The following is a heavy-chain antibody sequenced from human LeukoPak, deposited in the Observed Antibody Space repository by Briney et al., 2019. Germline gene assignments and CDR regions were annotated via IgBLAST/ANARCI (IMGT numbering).Heavy chain of an antibody. V-gene: IGHV4-39*01. J-gene: IGHJ4*02. CDR3: ARSRRVGPNGGDFDY. CDR1: GGSISSSSYY. CDR2: IYYSGST. Sequence: KSSETLSLTCTVSGGSISSSSYYWGWIRQPPGKGLEWIGSIYYSGSTYYNPSLKSRVTISVDTSKNQFSLKLSSVTAADTAVYYCARSRRVGPNGGDFDYWGQGTLVTVSS. D-gene: IGHD1-26*01.